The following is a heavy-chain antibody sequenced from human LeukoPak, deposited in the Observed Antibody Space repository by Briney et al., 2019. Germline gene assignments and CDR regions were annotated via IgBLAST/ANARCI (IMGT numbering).Heavy chain of an antibody. CDR3: ARYCSGGSCWDY. CDR1: GFTFSSYA. V-gene: IGHV3-7*01. J-gene: IGHJ4*02. CDR2: IRPDGSEI. Sequence: PGGSLRLSCAASGFTFSSYAMHWVRQAPGKGLEWVANIRPDGSEIYYGDSVKGRFTISRDNAKNSLYLQMNSLRAEDTAVYYCARYCSGGSCWDYWGQGTLVTVSS. D-gene: IGHD2-15*01.